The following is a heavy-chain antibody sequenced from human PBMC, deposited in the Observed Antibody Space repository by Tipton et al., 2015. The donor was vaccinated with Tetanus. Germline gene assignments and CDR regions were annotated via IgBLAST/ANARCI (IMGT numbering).Heavy chain of an antibody. CDR3: ARYGRLPKTDPFDT. V-gene: IGHV4-59*11. D-gene: IGHD1-26*01. CDR2: IYHTGST. Sequence: TCTVSGDSIGTHFWTWIRQAPGKGLEWIAYIYHTGSTTYNPSLQSRVTISVDTSKNQFSLRLNSVTSADTAVYFCARYGRLPKTDPFDTWGQGTMVTVSS. CDR1: GDSIGTHF. J-gene: IGHJ3*02.